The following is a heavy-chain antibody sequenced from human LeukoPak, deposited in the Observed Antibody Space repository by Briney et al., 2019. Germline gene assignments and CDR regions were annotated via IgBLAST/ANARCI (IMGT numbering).Heavy chain of an antibody. CDR2: ISPNSGGT. D-gene: IGHD4-17*01. V-gene: IGHV1-2*02. CDR3: AMIMTTVTTSNFDY. Sequence: ASVKVSCKASGYTFTGYYIHWVRQAPGQGLEWMGWISPNSGGTNYAQKFQGRVTMTRDTSISTAYMELSRLRSDDTAVYYCAMIMTTVTTSNFDYWGQGTLVTVSS. J-gene: IGHJ4*02. CDR1: GYTFTGYY.